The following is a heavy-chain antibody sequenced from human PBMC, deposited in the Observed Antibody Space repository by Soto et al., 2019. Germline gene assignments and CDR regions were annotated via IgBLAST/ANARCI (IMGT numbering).Heavy chain of an antibody. J-gene: IGHJ6*02. D-gene: IGHD3-22*01. Sequence: GGSLRLSCAASGFTFSSYGMHWVRQAPGKGLEWVAVIWYDGSNKYYADSVKGRFTISRDNSKNTLYLQMNSLRAEDTAVYYCARDRAPYYYDSSGYYYYYGMDVWGQGTTVTVSS. V-gene: IGHV3-33*01. CDR2: IWYDGSNK. CDR3: ARDRAPYYYDSSGYYYYYGMDV. CDR1: GFTFSSYG.